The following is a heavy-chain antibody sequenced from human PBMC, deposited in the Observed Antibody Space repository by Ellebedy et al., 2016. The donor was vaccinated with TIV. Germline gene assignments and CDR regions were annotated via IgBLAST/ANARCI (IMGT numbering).Heavy chain of an antibody. CDR2: ISSTTLTT. CDR3: ARDMGRLPQFLGY. V-gene: IGHV3-48*04. Sequence: GESLKISCAASGFTFSSYNMIWVRQAPGKGLEWIAYISSTTLTTEYADSVKGRFTISKDNSKNSVHLQLKSLRAKDTAVYFCARDMGRLPQFLGYWGQGTLVTVSP. J-gene: IGHJ4*02. CDR1: GFTFSSYN. D-gene: IGHD5-24*01.